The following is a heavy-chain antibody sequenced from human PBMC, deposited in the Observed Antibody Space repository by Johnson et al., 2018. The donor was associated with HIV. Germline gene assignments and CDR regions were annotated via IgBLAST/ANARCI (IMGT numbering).Heavy chain of an antibody. CDR3: ARDRRQFLEWLSDAFDI. Sequence: EVQLVESGGGLVQPGGSPRLSCAASGFTFSSYAMSWVRQAPGKGLEWVSAISGSGGSTYYADSVKGRFTISRDNSKNSLYLQRSSLRVADTAVYYCARDRRQFLEWLSDAFDIWGQGTMVTVSS. CDR2: ISGSGGST. V-gene: IGHV3-23*04. D-gene: IGHD3-3*01. J-gene: IGHJ3*02. CDR1: GFTFSSYA.